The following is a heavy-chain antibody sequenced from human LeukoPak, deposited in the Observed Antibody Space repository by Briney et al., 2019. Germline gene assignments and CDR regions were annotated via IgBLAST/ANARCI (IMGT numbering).Heavy chain of an antibody. J-gene: IGHJ5*02. CDR2: INPNSGGT. D-gene: IGHD6-19*01. CDR3: ARDLQLSSGWYGSLFGLFDP. Sequence: GASVKVSCKASGYTFTGYYMHWVRQAPGQGLEWMGWINPNSGGTNYAQKLQGRVTMTTDTSTSTAYMELRSLRSDDTAVYYCARDLQLSSGWYGSLFGLFDPWGQGTLVTVSS. V-gene: IGHV1-2*02. CDR1: GYTFTGYY.